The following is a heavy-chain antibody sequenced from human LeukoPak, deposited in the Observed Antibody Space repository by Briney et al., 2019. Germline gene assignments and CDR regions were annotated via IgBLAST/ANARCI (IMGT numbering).Heavy chain of an antibody. CDR3: ARVDRYYFYLDV. Sequence: ASVKVSCKASGGSFSTYTITWVRQAPGQGLEWMGGTMPMFGAPSYAQKFQGRVTVTTDKSTSTAYMEMRSLRFEDTAIYYCARVDRYYFYLDVWGKGTTVTVSS. CDR1: GGSFSTYT. J-gene: IGHJ6*03. CDR2: TMPMFGAP. V-gene: IGHV1-69*05.